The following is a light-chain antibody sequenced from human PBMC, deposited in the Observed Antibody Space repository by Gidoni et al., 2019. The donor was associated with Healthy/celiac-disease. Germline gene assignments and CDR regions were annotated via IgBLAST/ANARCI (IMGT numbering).Light chain of an antibody. J-gene: IGKJ4*01. CDR2: AAS. Sequence: DAQMTQPPSSLSASVGDRVTITCRASQSISSYLNGYQQKPGKAPKLLIYAASSVQGGGPSRCSGSGAGTDFTTTISSLQPEDFATYYYQQSYSTPLTFGGGTKVEIK. CDR1: QSISSY. V-gene: IGKV1-39*01. CDR3: QQSYSTPLT.